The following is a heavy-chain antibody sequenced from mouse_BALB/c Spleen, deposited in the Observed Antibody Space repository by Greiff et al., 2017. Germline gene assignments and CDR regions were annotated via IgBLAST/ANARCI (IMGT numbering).Heavy chain of an antibody. V-gene: IGHV5-6-5*01. Sequence: EVQGVESGGGLVKPGGSLKLSCAASGFTFSSYAMSWVRQTPEKRLEWVASISSGGSTYYPDSVKGRFTISRDNARNILYLQMSSLRSEDTAMYYCARGRTTATDYWGQGTTLTVPS. CDR1: GFTFSSYA. CDR3: ARGRTTATDY. CDR2: ISSGGST. J-gene: IGHJ2*01. D-gene: IGHD1-2*01.